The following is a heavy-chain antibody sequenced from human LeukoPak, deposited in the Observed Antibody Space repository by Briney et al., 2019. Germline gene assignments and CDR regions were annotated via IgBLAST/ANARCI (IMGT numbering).Heavy chain of an antibody. J-gene: IGHJ4*02. CDR1: GGSFSGYY. CDR2: INHSGST. Sequence: PSETLSLTCAVYGGSFSGYYWSWIRQPPGKGLEWIGEINHSGSTNYNPSLKSRVTISVDTSKNQFSLKLSSVTAADTAVYYCALFYYDSSGYPDYWGQGTLATVSS. D-gene: IGHD3-22*01. CDR3: ALFYYDSSGYPDY. V-gene: IGHV4-34*01.